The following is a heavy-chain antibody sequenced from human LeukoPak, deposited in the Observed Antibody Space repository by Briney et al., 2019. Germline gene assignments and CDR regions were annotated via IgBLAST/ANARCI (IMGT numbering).Heavy chain of an antibody. V-gene: IGHV3-66*01. CDR2: MYSGGST. CDR1: GFTVSTNY. CDR3: ARELNIVTTTQYYFDY. D-gene: IGHD5-12*01. Sequence: GGSLRLSCAATGFTVSTNYMAWVRQAPGKGLEWVSVMYSGGSTYYADSVKGRSTLSRDNSKNTLYLQMNGLRAEDTAVYYCARELNIVTTTQYYFDYWGQGTLVTVSS. J-gene: IGHJ4*02.